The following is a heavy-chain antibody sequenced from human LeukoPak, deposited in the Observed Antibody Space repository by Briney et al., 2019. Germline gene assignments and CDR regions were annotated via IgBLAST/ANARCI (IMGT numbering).Heavy chain of an antibody. CDR2: IKQDGSEK. CDR3: ARWLELMRNFDW. CDR1: GFTFSSYS. V-gene: IGHV3-7*01. J-gene: IGHJ4*02. Sequence: GGSLRLSCAASGFTFSSYSMNWVRQAPGKGLEWVANIKQDGSEKDYVDAPKGRFTISRDNAKNSLYLQMNSLRAEDTAVYYCARWLELMRNFDWWGQGTLVTVS. D-gene: IGHD5-24*01.